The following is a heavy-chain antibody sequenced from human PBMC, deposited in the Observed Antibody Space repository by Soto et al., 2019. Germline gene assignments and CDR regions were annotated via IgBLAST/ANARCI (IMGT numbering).Heavy chain of an antibody. V-gene: IGHV1-46*01. D-gene: IGHD2-21*02. CDR2: INPSGGST. Sequence: QVQLVQSGAEVKNPGASVKVSCKASGYTFTRYYIHWVRQAPGQGLEWMGIINPSGGSTSYAQKFQCRVTMTRDTSTSTVYMELSRLRSEDTDVYYCERDCRVRGGDCLPFDYWGQGTLVTVSS. CDR3: ERDCRVRGGDCLPFDY. CDR1: GYTFTRYY. J-gene: IGHJ4*02.